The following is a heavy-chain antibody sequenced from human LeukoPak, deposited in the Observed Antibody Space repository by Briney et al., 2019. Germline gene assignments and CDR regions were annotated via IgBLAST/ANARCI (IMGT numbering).Heavy chain of an antibody. CDR1: GGSFGGYY. Sequence: SETLSLTCAVYGGSFGGYYWSWIRQPPGKGLEWIGEINHSGSTNYNPSLKSRVTISVDTSKNQFSLKLSSVTAADTAVYYCARGRDSSSWYYFDYWGQGTLVTVSS. CDR3: ARGRDSSSWYYFDY. CDR2: INHSGST. J-gene: IGHJ4*02. D-gene: IGHD6-13*01. V-gene: IGHV4-34*01.